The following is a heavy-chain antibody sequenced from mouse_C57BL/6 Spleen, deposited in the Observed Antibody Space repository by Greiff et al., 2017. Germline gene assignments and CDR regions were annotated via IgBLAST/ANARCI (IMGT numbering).Heavy chain of an antibody. CDR1: GYAFSSSW. CDR3: ARYGYADAMDY. D-gene: IGHD2-2*01. V-gene: IGHV1-82*01. Sequence: VQLQQSGPELVKPGASVKISCKASGYAFSSSWMNWVKQRPGKGLEWIGRIYPGDGDTNYNGKFKGKATLTADKSSSTAYMQLSSLTSEDSAVYFCARYGYADAMDYWGQGTSVTVSS. J-gene: IGHJ4*01. CDR2: IYPGDGDT.